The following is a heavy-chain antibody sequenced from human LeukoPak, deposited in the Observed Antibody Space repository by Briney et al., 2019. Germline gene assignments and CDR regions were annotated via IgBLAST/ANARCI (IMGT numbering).Heavy chain of an antibody. CDR2: IRYYGSNT. Sequence: GGSLRLSCTASGVIFSTHGMHWVRQAPGKGLEWVALIRYYGSNTYYADSVKGRFTISRDNSKNTVYLQLNTLRPEDTAVYYCAKDLGWAGGATAIRALDYWGQGTLVTVSS. CDR1: GVIFSTHG. J-gene: IGHJ4*02. V-gene: IGHV3-30*02. D-gene: IGHD2-21*02. CDR3: AKDLGWAGGATAIRALDY.